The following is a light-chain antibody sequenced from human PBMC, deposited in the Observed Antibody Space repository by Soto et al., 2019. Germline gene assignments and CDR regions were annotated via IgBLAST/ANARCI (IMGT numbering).Light chain of an antibody. CDR1: SSDVGGYNY. CDR2: DVS. CDR3: NSYTTSNTRQIV. Sequence: QSALTQPASVSGSPGQSITICCTGTSSDVGGYNYVSWYQQHPGKAPKFMIYDVSNRPSGVSTRFSGSKSGNTASLTISGLQAEDEADYYCNSYTTSNTRQIVFGTGTKLTVL. V-gene: IGLV2-14*01. J-gene: IGLJ1*01.